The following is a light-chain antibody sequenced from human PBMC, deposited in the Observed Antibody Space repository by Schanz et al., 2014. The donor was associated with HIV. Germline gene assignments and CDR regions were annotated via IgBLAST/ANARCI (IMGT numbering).Light chain of an antibody. CDR2: EVS. CDR3: CAYAGTSTFVV. CDR1: SSDVGTYNR. Sequence: QSALTQPASVSGSPGQSITISCSGTSSDVGTYNRVSWYQQHPGKAPKLMIYEVSKRPSGVSSRFSGSKSGNTASLTISGLQAEDEGDYYCCAYAGTSTFVVFGGGTKLTVL. V-gene: IGLV2-23*02. J-gene: IGLJ2*01.